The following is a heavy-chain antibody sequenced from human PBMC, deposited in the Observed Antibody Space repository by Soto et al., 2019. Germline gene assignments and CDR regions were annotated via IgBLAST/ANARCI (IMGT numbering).Heavy chain of an antibody. CDR1: GGTFSSNA. Sequence: QVQLVQSGAEVKKPGSSVKVSCKASGGTFSSNAITWVRQAPGQGPEWMGGITPMFGKTNYAQKVQGRVTITADESTSTVDMELSSLRSEDTAVYYCARLAIDSSGYYQRTIDSGGHGTLVTVSS. D-gene: IGHD3-22*01. J-gene: IGHJ5*01. CDR3: ARLAIDSSGYYQRTIDS. V-gene: IGHV1-69*01. CDR2: ITPMFGKT.